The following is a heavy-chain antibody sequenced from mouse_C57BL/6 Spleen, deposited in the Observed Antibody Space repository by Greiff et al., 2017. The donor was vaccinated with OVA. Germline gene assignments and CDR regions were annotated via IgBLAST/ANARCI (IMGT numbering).Heavy chain of an antibody. Sequence: VQLQQSGPELVKPGASVKISCKASGYSFTGYYMNWVKQSPEKSLEWIGEINPSTGGTTYNQKFKAKATLTVDKSSSTAYMQLKSLTSEDSAVYYCARDGYSGVDYFDYWGQGTTLTVSS. D-gene: IGHD2-3*01. J-gene: IGHJ2*01. CDR3: ARDGYSGVDYFDY. CDR1: GYSFTGYY. V-gene: IGHV1-42*01. CDR2: INPSTGGT.